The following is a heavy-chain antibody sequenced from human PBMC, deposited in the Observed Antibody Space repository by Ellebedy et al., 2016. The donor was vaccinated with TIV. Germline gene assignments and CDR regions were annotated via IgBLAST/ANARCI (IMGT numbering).Heavy chain of an antibody. CDR1: GGSISGSSYY. D-gene: IGHD2-21*01. CDR3: AGSDTSMVPNSFDP. Sequence: SETLSLTCTVSGGSISGSSYYWTWIRQPPGRGLEWIGNIYYTGSTNYSPSFKSRVTISIDTSKKQFSLKLGSVTAADTAVYYCAGSDTSMVPNSFDPWGPGTLVIVSS. J-gene: IGHJ5*02. CDR2: IYYTGST. V-gene: IGHV4-61*01.